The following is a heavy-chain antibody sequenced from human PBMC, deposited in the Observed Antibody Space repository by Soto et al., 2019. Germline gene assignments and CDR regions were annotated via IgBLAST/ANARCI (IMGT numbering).Heavy chain of an antibody. V-gene: IGHV1-46*01. CDR1: GYTFTSYY. CDR2: INPSGGST. CDR3: ARTGTGIDAVDY. Sequence: ASVKVSSKASGYTFTSYYMHWVRQAPGQGLEWMGIINPSGGSTSYAQKFQGRVTMTRDTSTSTVYMELSSLRSEDTAVYYCARTGTGIDAVDYWGQGTLVTVSS. J-gene: IGHJ4*02. D-gene: IGHD1-1*01.